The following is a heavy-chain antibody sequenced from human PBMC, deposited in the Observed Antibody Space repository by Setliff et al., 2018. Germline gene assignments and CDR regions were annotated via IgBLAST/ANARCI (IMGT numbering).Heavy chain of an antibody. D-gene: IGHD3-10*01. CDR1: GGSISSSSYY. CDR2: IYYSGTT. J-gene: IGHJ6*03. Sequence: SETLSLTCTVSGGSISSSSYYWGWIRQPPGKGLEWIGSIYYSGTTYYSPSLKSRVTISVDTSKNQFSLKLTSVTAADTAIYYCARDRRDYIGAGSSEIDYYYYYYMDVWGKGTTVTVSS. CDR3: ARDRRDYIGAGSSEIDYYYYYYMDV. V-gene: IGHV4-39*02.